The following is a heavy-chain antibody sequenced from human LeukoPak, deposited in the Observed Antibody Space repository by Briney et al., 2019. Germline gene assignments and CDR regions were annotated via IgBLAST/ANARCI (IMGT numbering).Heavy chain of an antibody. V-gene: IGHV3-23*01. J-gene: IGHJ4*02. CDR1: GFTFSSSA. CDR3: ARALPDYYDSSGYFE. D-gene: IGHD3-22*01. CDR2: ISGSGGST. Sequence: GGSLRLSCAASGFTFSSSAMTWVRQAPGKGLEWVSSISGSGGSTYYADSVKGRFTISRDNSKNTLYLQMNSLRAEDTAVYYCARALPDYYDSSGYFEWGQGTLVTVSS.